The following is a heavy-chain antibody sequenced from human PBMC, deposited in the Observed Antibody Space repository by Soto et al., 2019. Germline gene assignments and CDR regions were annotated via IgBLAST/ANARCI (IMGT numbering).Heavy chain of an antibody. CDR2: IHYSGST. CDR3: ARVALPHGDYDEGADYYSSAVDV. J-gene: IGHJ6*02. CDR1: GGSISSGGYY. D-gene: IGHD4-17*01. Sequence: SETLSLTCTVSGGSISSGGYYWSWIRQHPGKGLEWIGYIHYSGSTYYNPSLKSRVTISVDTSKNQFSLKLSSVTAADTAVYFCARVALPHGDYDEGADYYSSAVDVWGQGTTVTVSS. V-gene: IGHV4-31*03.